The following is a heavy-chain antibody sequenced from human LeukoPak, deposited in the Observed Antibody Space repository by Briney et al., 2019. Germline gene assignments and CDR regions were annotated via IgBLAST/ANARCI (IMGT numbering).Heavy chain of an antibody. J-gene: IGHJ4*02. Sequence: GGSLRLSCAASGFTFSNYAVSWVRQAPGKGLEWVSSISGSGGTTYYADSVKGRFTISRDNSKNTLCLQMNSLRAEDTAVYYCAKDPYRASSGLVDYWGQGTLVTVPS. CDR3: AKDPYRASSGLVDY. CDR2: ISGSGGTT. D-gene: IGHD5-12*01. CDR1: GFTFSNYA. V-gene: IGHV3-23*01.